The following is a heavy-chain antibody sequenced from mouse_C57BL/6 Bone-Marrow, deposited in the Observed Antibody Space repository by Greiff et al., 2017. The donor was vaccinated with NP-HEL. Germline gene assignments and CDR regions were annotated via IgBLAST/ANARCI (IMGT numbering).Heavy chain of an antibody. Sequence: QVQLKQPGAELVMPGASVKLSCKASGYTFTSYWMHWVKQRPGQGLEWIGEIDPSDSYTNYNQKFKGKSTLTVDKSSSTVYMQLSSLTSEDSAVYYCAREDYYERYFDVWGTGTTVTVSS. J-gene: IGHJ1*03. CDR3: AREDYYERYFDV. D-gene: IGHD1-1*01. V-gene: IGHV1-69*01. CDR1: GYTFTSYW. CDR2: IDPSDSYT.